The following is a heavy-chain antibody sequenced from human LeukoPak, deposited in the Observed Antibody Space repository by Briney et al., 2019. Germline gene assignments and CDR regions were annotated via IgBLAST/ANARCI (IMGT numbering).Heavy chain of an antibody. CDR2: ISSSSSYI. D-gene: IGHD5-12*01. V-gene: IGHV3-21*01. Sequence: GGSLRLSCAASGFTFSDYSVNWVRQAPGKGLEWVSHISSSSSYIYYADSVKGRFTISRDNAKNSLYLQMNSLRAEDTAVYYCARVVGGYEGYFDYWGQGTLVTVSS. J-gene: IGHJ4*02. CDR1: GFTFSDYS. CDR3: ARVVGGYEGYFDY.